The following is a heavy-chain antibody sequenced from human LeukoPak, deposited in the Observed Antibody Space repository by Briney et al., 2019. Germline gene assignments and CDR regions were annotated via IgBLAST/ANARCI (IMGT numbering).Heavy chain of an antibody. CDR1: GGSFSSYY. CDR2: INHSGTT. V-gene: IGHV4-34*01. D-gene: IGHD3-16*01. J-gene: IGHJ3*02. CDR3: ARETSKGDDAFDI. Sequence: PSETLSLTCAVYGGSFSSYYWTWIRRPPGKGLEWIGEINHSGTTNYNPSLKSRLTISVDTPKNQFSLKLTSVTAADTAVYYCARETSKGDDAFDIWGQGTMVTVSS.